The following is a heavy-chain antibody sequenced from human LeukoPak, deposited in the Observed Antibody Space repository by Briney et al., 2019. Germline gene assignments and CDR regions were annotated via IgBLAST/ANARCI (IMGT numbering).Heavy chain of an antibody. CDR1: GFSFDAYA. Sequence: GGSLRISCAASGFSFDAYAMSWVRQAPGKGLEWVSGISETGRTTSYTDSVKGRFTISRDNAKNSLYLQMNSLRAEDTAVYYCARFVVGAIDYWGQGTLVTVSS. V-gene: IGHV3-23*01. J-gene: IGHJ4*02. CDR3: ARFVVGAIDY. D-gene: IGHD1-26*01. CDR2: ISETGRTT.